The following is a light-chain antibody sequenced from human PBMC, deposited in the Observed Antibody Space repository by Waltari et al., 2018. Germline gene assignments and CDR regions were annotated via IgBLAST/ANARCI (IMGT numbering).Light chain of an antibody. CDR3: QKYDYLPAT. CDR1: QSVGTY. CDR2: HAS. J-gene: IGKJ1*01. Sequence: EVVLTQSPGTLSLSPGERATLSCRASQSVGTYLAWYQQKPGQAPRLLIYHASTRAPGIPDRFSGSGSGTDFSLTISRLEPEDFAVYYCQKYDYLPATFGQGTKVEIK. V-gene: IGKV3-20*01.